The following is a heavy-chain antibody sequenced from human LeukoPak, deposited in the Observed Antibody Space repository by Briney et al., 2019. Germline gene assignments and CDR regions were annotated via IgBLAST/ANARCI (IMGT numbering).Heavy chain of an antibody. D-gene: IGHD3-10*01. CDR1: AFTFSNYA. CDR2: IWSDGSNK. CDR3: ARDSFAVTMVRGDLDY. J-gene: IGHJ4*02. V-gene: IGHV3-33*01. Sequence: PGGSLRLSCAASAFTFSNYAMHWVRQAPGKGLEWVAVIWSDGSNKDYADSVKGRFTISRDNSKNTLYLQMNSLRAEDTAVYYCARDSFAVTMVRGDLDYWGQGTLVTVSS.